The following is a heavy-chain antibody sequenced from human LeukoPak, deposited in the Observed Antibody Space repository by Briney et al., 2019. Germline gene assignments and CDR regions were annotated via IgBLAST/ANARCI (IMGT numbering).Heavy chain of an antibody. CDR1: GYTFTHQW. CDR2: IYPRDSDT. Sequence: GESLQRSCEASGYTFTHQWIGWVRQMPGTGLEWVGIIYPRDSDTIYSPSFQGHVTISADTSINTAYLEWRSLEASDTAMYYCARHSDVVGAIWGQGTQVTVSS. V-gene: IGHV5-51*01. CDR3: ARHSDVVGAI. D-gene: IGHD3-10*01. J-gene: IGHJ4*02.